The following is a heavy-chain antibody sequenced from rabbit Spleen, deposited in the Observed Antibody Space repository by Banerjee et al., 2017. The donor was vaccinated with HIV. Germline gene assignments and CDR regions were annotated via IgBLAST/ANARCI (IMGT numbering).Heavy chain of an antibody. CDR1: GFDFSAYG. D-gene: IGHD2-1*01. J-gene: IGHJ4*01. CDR2: IDPLFAST. CDR3: LRDRADIGGDYGPYYFDF. Sequence: QEHLKESGGGLVQPGGSLKLSCKASGFDFSAYGVSWVRQAPGKGLEWIGYIDPLFASTYYASWVNGRFSISRENTQNTVYLKLNSLTAADTATYFCLRDRADIGGDYGPYYFDFWGQGTLVTVS. V-gene: IGHV1S47*01.